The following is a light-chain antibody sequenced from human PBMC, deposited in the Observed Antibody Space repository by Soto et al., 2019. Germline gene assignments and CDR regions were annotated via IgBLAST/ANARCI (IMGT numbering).Light chain of an antibody. J-gene: IGKJ1*01. Sequence: ENVLTQSPGTLYLSPGERATVTCRSSQSVSSSYLAWYQQKPGQAPRLLIYDASNRATGISARFSGSGSGTDFTLTISRLEPEDFAVYYCQQYGSSPRTFGQGTKVDIK. CDR2: DAS. CDR3: QQYGSSPRT. V-gene: IGKV3-20*01. CDR1: QSVSSSY.